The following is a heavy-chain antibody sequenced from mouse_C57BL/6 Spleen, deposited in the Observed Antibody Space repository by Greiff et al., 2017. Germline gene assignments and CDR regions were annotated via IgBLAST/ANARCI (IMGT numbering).Heavy chain of an antibody. CDR3: ARDYYGSSYGFAY. V-gene: IGHV1-55*01. CDR1: GYTFTSYW. CDR2: IYPGSGST. J-gene: IGHJ3*01. D-gene: IGHD1-1*01. Sequence: QVQLQQSGTELVKPGASVKLSCKASGYTFTSYWMHWVKQRPGQGLEWIGDIYPGSGSTNYNEKFKSKATLTVDTSSSTAYMQLSSLTSEDSAVYYCARDYYGSSYGFAYWGQGTLVTVSA.